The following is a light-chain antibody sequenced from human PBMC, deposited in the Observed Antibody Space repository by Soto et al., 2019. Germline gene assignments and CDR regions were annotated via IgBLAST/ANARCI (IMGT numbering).Light chain of an antibody. CDR3: QQYNSYDMSS. J-gene: IGKJ1*01. CDR1: QGISKW. Sequence: DIQMTQSPSTLSASVGDRVTITCRASQGISKWLAWYQQKPGKAPKLLIYGASSLENGVPSRFSGSGSGTEFILTICSLEPDDFATYFCQQYNSYDMSSFGQGTKVDLK. V-gene: IGKV1-5*01. CDR2: GAS.